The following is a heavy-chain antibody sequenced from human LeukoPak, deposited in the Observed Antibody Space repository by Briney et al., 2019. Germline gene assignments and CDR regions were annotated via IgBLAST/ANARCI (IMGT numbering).Heavy chain of an antibody. D-gene: IGHD1-14*01. Sequence: GGSLRLSCAASGFTFSGHWMSWVRQAPGKGLEWVANINQGGSDKYYVDSVKGRFTISRDNANNLLYLQMNSLRGEDTAVYYCTRDRSRAEDDWGQGPLVTVSS. CDR2: INQGGSDK. V-gene: IGHV3-7*01. CDR3: TRDRSRAEDD. J-gene: IGHJ4*02. CDR1: GFTFSGHW.